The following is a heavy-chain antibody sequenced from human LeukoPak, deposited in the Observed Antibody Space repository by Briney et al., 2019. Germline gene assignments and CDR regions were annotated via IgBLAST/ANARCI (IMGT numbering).Heavy chain of an antibody. CDR1: GYTFTSYG. Sequence: ASVKVSYKASGYTFTSYGISWVRQAPGQGLEWMGWISAYNGNTNYAQKLQGRVTMTTDTSTSTAYMELRSLRSDDTAVYYCARDRDDFWSGYYPLDYWGQGTLVTVSS. CDR2: ISAYNGNT. D-gene: IGHD3-3*01. J-gene: IGHJ4*02. CDR3: ARDRDDFWSGYYPLDY. V-gene: IGHV1-18*01.